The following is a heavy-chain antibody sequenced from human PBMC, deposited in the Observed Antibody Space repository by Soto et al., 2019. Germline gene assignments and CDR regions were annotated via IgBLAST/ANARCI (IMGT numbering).Heavy chain of an antibody. CDR2: INSDGSST. CDR3: ARVPESSGWAYNWFDP. V-gene: IGHV3-74*01. J-gene: IGHJ5*02. CDR1: GFTFSSYW. D-gene: IGHD6-19*01. Sequence: GGSLRLSCAASGFTFSSYWIHWVRQAPGKGLVWVSRINSDGSSTSYADSVKGRFTISRDNAKNTLYLQMNSLRAEDTAVYYCARVPESSGWAYNWFDPRGQRTLVTVSS.